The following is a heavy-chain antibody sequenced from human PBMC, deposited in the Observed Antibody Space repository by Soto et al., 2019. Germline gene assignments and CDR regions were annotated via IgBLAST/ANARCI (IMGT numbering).Heavy chain of an antibody. CDR2: ISAYNGNT. V-gene: IGHV1-18*01. CDR3: ARAMVRGVMVLYYYYYGMDV. J-gene: IGHJ6*02. Sequence: ASVKVSCKASGYTFTSYGISWVRQAPGQGLEWMGWISAYNGNTNYAQKLQGRVTMTTDTSTRTAYMELRSLRSDDTAVYYCARAMVRGVMVLYYYYYGMDVWGQGTTVTVSS. CDR1: GYTFTSYG. D-gene: IGHD3-10*01.